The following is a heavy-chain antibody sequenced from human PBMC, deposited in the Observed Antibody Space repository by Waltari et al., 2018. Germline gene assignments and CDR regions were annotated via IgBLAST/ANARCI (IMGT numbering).Heavy chain of an antibody. Sequence: QVQLVQSGAEVKKPGASVKVSCKASGYTFTGYYMHWVRQAPGQGLEWVGWNNPSTGGTDYAQKLQGRVTMTRDTSISTAYMELNSLKSDDTAVYYCARGGNFAEYFQLWGQGTLVTVSS. CDR2: NNPSTGGT. CDR1: GYTFTGYY. D-gene: IGHD2-21*02. V-gene: IGHV1-2*02. CDR3: ARGGNFAEYFQL. J-gene: IGHJ1*01.